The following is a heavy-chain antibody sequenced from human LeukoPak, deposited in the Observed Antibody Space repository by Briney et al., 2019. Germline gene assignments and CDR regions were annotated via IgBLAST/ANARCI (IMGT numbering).Heavy chain of an antibody. V-gene: IGHV1-18*01. CDR2: ISAYNGNT. Sequence: RASVKVSCKASGYTFTSYGISWVRQAPGQGLEWMGRISAYNGNTNYAQKLQGRVTMTTDTSTSTAYMELRSLRSDDTAVYYCARDLRIAVADYYFDYWGQGTLVTVSS. J-gene: IGHJ4*02. D-gene: IGHD6-19*01. CDR3: ARDLRIAVADYYFDY. CDR1: GYTFTSYG.